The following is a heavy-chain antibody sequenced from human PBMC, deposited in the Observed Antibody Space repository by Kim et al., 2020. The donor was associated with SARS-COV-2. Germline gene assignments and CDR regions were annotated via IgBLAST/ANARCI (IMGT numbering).Heavy chain of an antibody. J-gene: IGHJ3*02. V-gene: IGHV4-39*01. CDR3: ASSGWLLRGAFDI. CDR1: GGSISSSSYY. Sequence: SETLSLTCTVSGGSISSSSYYWGWIRQPPGKGLEWIGSIYYSGSTYYNPSLKSRVTISVDTSKNQFSLKLSSVTAADTAVYYCASSGWLLRGAFDIWGQGTMVTVSS. D-gene: IGHD3-22*01. CDR2: IYYSGST.